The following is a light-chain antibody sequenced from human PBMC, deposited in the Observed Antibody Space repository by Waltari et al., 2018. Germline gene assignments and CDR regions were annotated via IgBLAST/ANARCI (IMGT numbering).Light chain of an antibody. CDR2: DAS. V-gene: IGKV3-11*01. Sequence: EIVLTQSPATLSLSPGERATLSCRASQSVSSYLAWYQQKPGQAPRLLIYDASNRATGIPARFSGSGSVTDFTLIISSLEPEDSAIDYCQQRSKRPSFGQGTKVEIK. CDR3: QQRSKRPS. CDR1: QSVSSY. J-gene: IGKJ1*01.